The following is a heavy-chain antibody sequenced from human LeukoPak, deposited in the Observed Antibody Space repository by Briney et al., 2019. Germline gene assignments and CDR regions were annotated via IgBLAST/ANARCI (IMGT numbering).Heavy chain of an antibody. D-gene: IGHD3-22*01. V-gene: IGHV3-33*01. J-gene: IGHJ4*02. CDR2: IWYDGSNK. CDR1: GFTFSSYG. CDR3: ARDFKPNYYDSSGYYY. Sequence: PGGSLRLSCAASGFTFSSYGMHWVRQAPGKGLEWVAVIWYDGSNKYYADSVKGRFTISRDNSKNTLYLQMNSLRAEDTAVYYCARDFKPNYYDSSGYYYWGQGTPVTVSS.